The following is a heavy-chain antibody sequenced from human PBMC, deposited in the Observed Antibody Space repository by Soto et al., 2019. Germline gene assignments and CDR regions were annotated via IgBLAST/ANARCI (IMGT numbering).Heavy chain of an antibody. CDR3: ALREMGCSGGSCYSLHYYYYYMDV. Sequence: EVQLLESGGGLVQPGGSLRLSCAASGFSFSSYAMSWVRQAPGKGLEWVSAISGSGGSTYYADSVKGRFTISRDNSKNTLYLQMNSLRAEDTAVYYCALREMGCSGGSCYSLHYYYYYMDVRGKGTTVTVSS. V-gene: IGHV3-23*01. CDR2: ISGSGGST. CDR1: GFSFSSYA. J-gene: IGHJ6*03. D-gene: IGHD2-15*01.